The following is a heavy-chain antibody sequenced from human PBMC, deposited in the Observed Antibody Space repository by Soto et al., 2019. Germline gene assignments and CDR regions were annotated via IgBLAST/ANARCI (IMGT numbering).Heavy chain of an antibody. CDR3: ARGYYDSGHGYDL. Sequence: PGESLKISCKGPGHIINSHWIGWVRQTPGKGLEWMGLIFTRDSETKISPSFQGHVSFSVDNSINTVYLQWTSLKTADTGMYFCARGYYDSGHGYDLWGQGTLATVSS. V-gene: IGHV5-51*01. J-gene: IGHJ5*02. CDR2: IFTRDSET. D-gene: IGHD3-10*01. CDR1: GHIINSHW.